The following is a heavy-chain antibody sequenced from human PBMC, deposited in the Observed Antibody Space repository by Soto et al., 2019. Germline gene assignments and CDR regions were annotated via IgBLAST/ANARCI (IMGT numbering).Heavy chain of an antibody. CDR2: ISGSGGST. D-gene: IGHD3-22*01. CDR1: VFTFSSYA. CDR3: AKDQSWHYYDGKGPLTFDP. J-gene: IGHJ5*02. Sequence: GGPLRLSCAASVFTFSSYAISWSRQAPLKGLEWVSAISGSGGSTYYADSVKGRFTISRDNSKNTLYLQMNSPRAEDTAVYYCAKDQSWHYYDGKGPLTFDPWGKGPLVPVS. V-gene: IGHV3-23*01.